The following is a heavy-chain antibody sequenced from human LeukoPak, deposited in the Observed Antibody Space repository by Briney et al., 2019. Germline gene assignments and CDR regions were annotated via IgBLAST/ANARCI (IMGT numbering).Heavy chain of an antibody. V-gene: IGHV3-23*01. CDR3: ATKLRFLEWLLFDY. CDR1: GFTFTSYS. CDR2: ISGGGGST. J-gene: IGHJ4*02. D-gene: IGHD3-3*01. Sequence: PGGSLRLSCAASGFTFTSYSMNWVRQAPGKGLEWVSTISGGGGSTYYADSVKGRFTISRDNAKNSLYLQMNSLRAEDTAVYYCATKLRFLEWLLFDYWGQGTLVTVSS.